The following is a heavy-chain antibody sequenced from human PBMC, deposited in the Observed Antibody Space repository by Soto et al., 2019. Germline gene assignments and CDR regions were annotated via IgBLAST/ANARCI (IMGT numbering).Heavy chain of an antibody. J-gene: IGHJ3*01. Sequence: QVQVVESGGGVVQPGRSLRLSCAASGFTFSSYGMHWVRQAPGKGLEWVAVIWYDGSNKYYADSVKGRFTISRDNSKNTLYLQMNSLRAEDTAMYYCASLNHYGDYFVRAWGQGTMVTVSS. CDR1: GFTFSSYG. V-gene: IGHV3-33*01. D-gene: IGHD4-17*01. CDR2: IWYDGSNK. CDR3: ASLNHYGDYFVRA.